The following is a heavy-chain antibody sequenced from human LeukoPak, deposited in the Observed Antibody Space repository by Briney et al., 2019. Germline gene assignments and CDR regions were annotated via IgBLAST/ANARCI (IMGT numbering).Heavy chain of an antibody. Sequence: PSETLSLTCSVYGGSFSGYYWSWIRQSPGKGLEWIGEINHSGSTNYNPSLKSRVTISVDTSKKQFSLNLSSVTAADTAVYYCARVQSTMHGDYWGQGTLVTVSS. V-gene: IGHV4-34*01. J-gene: IGHJ4*02. CDR1: GGSFSGYY. CDR3: ARVQSTMHGDY. CDR2: INHSGST. D-gene: IGHD3-10*01.